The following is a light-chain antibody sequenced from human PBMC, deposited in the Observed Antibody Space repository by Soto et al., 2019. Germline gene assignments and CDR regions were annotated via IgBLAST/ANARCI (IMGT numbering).Light chain of an antibody. Sequence: QSVLTQPPSASVTPGQRVTISCSGGISNNGSHTVSWYQQLPGTAPKLLIYANNQRPSGVPDRLSGSKSGTSASLAISGLPSEDEADYYWAAWDDSLGGVFGGGTKLTVL. CDR1: ISNNGSHT. CDR3: AAWDDSLGGV. V-gene: IGLV1-44*01. CDR2: ANN. J-gene: IGLJ3*02.